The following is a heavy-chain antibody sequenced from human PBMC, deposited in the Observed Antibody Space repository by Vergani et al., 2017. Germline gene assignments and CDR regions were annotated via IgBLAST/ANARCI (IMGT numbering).Heavy chain of an antibody. CDR3: AKVGYSSSWYLGVDY. V-gene: IGHV3-30*01. D-gene: IGHD6-13*01. J-gene: IGHJ4*02. CDR1: GFTFSSYA. Sequence: QVQLVESGGGVVQPGRSLRLSCAASGFTFSSYAMHWVRQAPGKGLEWVAVISYDGSNKYYADSVKGRFTISRDNSKNTLYLQMNSLRAEDTAVYYCAKVGYSSSWYLGVDYWGQGTLVTVSS. CDR2: ISYDGSNK.